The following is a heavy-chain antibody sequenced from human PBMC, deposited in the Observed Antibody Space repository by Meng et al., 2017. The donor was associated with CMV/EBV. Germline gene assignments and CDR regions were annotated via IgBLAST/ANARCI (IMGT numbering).Heavy chain of an antibody. Sequence: HWVRQAQRQGVVWVSRISSKGGSKSYANYVKGGFAISRDKAKNTLDMEMNSLRAEETAVYYCAREGYNWNDGDKKGYYYGMDVWGQGTTVTVSS. CDR3: AREGYNWNDGDKKGYYYGMDV. V-gene: IGHV3-74*01. CDR2: ISSKGGSK. J-gene: IGHJ6*02. D-gene: IGHD1-1*01.